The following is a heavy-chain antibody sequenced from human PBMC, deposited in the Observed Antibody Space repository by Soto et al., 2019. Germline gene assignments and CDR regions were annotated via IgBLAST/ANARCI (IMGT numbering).Heavy chain of an antibody. CDR2: IIPIFGTA. J-gene: IGHJ4*02. Sequence: SVKVSCKASGGTFSSYAISWVRQAPGQGLEWMGGIIPIFGTANYAQKFQGRVTITADESTSTAYMELSSLRSEDTAVYYCAVAYDSSGYYGYFDYWGQGTMVTVSS. V-gene: IGHV1-69*13. D-gene: IGHD3-22*01. CDR3: AVAYDSSGYYGYFDY. CDR1: GGTFSSYA.